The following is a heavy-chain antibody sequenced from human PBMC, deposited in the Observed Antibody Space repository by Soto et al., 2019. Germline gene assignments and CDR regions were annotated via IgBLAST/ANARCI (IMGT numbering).Heavy chain of an antibody. CDR1: GFALNVYG. J-gene: IGHJ4*02. V-gene: IGHV3-33*06. CDR2: MWYDGNRK. CDR3: AKESTPPYFDS. Sequence: GFALNVYGIHWVRQAPGKGLEWVAIMWYDGNRKNYVDSVKGRFTISRDSSKNIVYLQMNNLRAEDTAVYYCAKESTPPYFDSWGQGTLVTVSS.